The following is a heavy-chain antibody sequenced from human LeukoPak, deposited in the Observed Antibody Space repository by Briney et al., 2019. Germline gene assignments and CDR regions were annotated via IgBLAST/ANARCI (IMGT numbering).Heavy chain of an antibody. J-gene: IGHJ4*02. Sequence: PGGSLRLSCTASGFTFSSYAMSWVRQAPGKGLEWVSGISDSGEITFYADSVKGRFTISRDNSENTLYLQMNSLRAEDTAVYYCARDAPISGSYDYWGQGTLVTVSS. D-gene: IGHD1-26*01. V-gene: IGHV3-23*01. CDR2: ISDSGEIT. CDR3: ARDAPISGSYDY. CDR1: GFTFSSYA.